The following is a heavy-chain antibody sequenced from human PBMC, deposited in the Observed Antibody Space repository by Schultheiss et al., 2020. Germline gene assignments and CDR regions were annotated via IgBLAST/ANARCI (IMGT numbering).Heavy chain of an antibody. Sequence: GGSLRLSCAASGFTFSSYGMHWVRQAPGKGLEWVAVISYDGSNKYYADSVKGRFTISRDNSKNTLYLQMNSLRAEDTAVYYCARDRVGGSYYEFDYWGQGTLVNVYS. J-gene: IGHJ4*02. CDR3: ARDRVGGSYYEFDY. V-gene: IGHV3-30*03. CDR1: GFTFSSYG. D-gene: IGHD1-26*01. CDR2: ISYDGSNK.